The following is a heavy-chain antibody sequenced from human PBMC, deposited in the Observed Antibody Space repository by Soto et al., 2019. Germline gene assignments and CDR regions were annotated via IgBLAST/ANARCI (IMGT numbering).Heavy chain of an antibody. CDR2: INHSGST. V-gene: IGHV4-34*01. J-gene: IGHJ5*02. Sequence: QVQLQQWGAGLLKPSETLSLTCAVYGGSFSGYYWSWIRQPPGKGLEWIGEINHSGSTNYNPSLKSRVTISVDTSKYQFSLKLSSVTAADTAVYYCARHCSSTSCKGGWFDPWGQGTLVTVSS. CDR3: ARHCSSTSCKGGWFDP. D-gene: IGHD2-2*01. CDR1: GGSFSGYY.